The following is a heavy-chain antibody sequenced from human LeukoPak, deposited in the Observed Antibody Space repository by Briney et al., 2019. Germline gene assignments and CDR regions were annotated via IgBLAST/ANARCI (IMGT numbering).Heavy chain of an antibody. CDR3: AREGWVTTRYYYGMDV. Sequence: ASVKVSCKASGYTFTGYYTHWVRQAPGQGLEWMGWINPNSGGTNYAQKFQGRVTMNRDTSISTAYMELSRLRSDDTAVYYCAREGWVTTRYYYGMDVWGQGTTVTVSS. CDR2: INPNSGGT. D-gene: IGHD3-22*01. J-gene: IGHJ6*02. V-gene: IGHV1-2*02. CDR1: GYTFTGYY.